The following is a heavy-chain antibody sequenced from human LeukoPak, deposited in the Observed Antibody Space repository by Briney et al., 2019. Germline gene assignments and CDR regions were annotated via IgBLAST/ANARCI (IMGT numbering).Heavy chain of an antibody. CDR2: IMPIFGTA. D-gene: IGHD3-9*01. CDR1: GGTFRSYA. V-gene: IGHV1-69*06. CDR3: ARVVDYEILTGYSRREEDWFDP. J-gene: IGHJ5*02. Sequence: SSVKVSCKACGGTFRSYAISWVRQAPGQGLEWMGGIMPIFGTANYAQKFQGRVTITADKCTSTAYMELSSLSSEATAVYYWARVVDYEILTGYSRREEDWFDPWGQGTLVTVSS.